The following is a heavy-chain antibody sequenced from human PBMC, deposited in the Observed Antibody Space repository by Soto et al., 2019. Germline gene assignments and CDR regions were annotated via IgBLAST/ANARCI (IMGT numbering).Heavy chain of an antibody. D-gene: IGHD6-6*01. J-gene: IGHJ5*02. CDR3: ARVVAARPGWFDP. CDR1: GGSVSSGTYY. V-gene: IGHV4-61*01. Sequence: PSETLSLTCTVSGGSVSSGTYYWSWVWQTPGKGLEWIGYVYHSGRTNYNPSLKSRVTISVDTSKNQFSLKLSSVTAADTAVYYCARVVAARPGWFDPWGRGTLVTVSS. CDR2: VYHSGRT.